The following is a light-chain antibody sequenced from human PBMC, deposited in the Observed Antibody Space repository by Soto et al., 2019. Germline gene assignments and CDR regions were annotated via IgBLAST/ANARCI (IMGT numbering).Light chain of an antibody. V-gene: IGLV1-40*01. Sequence: QSVLTQPPSVSGAPGQRVTISCTGGSSSIGAGYDVHWYQHLPGTAPKLLIYGDSNRPSGVPDRFSGSKSGTSASLAITGLQAEDEGDYYCSSYTSSSTLFGGGTKLTVL. J-gene: IGLJ2*01. CDR2: GDS. CDR1: SSSIGAGYD. CDR3: SSYTSSSTL.